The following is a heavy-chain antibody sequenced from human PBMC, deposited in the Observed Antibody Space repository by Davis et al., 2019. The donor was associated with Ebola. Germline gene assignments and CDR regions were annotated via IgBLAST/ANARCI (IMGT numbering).Heavy chain of an antibody. CDR1: GGSISSGGYY. CDR3: ARREEDGFGIAAAER. D-gene: IGHD6-13*01. Sequence: PSETLSLTCTVSGGSISSGGYYWSWIRQHPGKGLEWIGYIYYSGSTYYNPSLKSRVTISVDTSKNQFSLKLSSVTAADTAVYYCARREEDGFGIAAAERWGQGTLVTVSS. V-gene: IGHV4-31*03. J-gene: IGHJ4*02. CDR2: IYYSGST.